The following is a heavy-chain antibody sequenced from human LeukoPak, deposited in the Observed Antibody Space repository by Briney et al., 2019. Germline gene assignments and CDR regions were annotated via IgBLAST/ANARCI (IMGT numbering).Heavy chain of an antibody. CDR3: GRHAPYSNYDL. D-gene: IGHD2/OR15-2a*01. CDR2: FGHGRNA. J-gene: IGHJ5*02. CDR1: GGSITTSSHY. Sequence: PSETLSLTCTLSGGSITTSSHYWGWIRQPPGKGLEWIGSFGHGRNAFYSPSLKSRVTISVDTSKNQFSLRLNSVTAADTAMYYCGRHAPYSNYDLWGQGTLVTVSS. V-gene: IGHV4-39*01.